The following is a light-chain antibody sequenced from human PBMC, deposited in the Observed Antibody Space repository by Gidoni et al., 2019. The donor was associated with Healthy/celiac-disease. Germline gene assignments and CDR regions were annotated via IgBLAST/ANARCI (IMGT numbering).Light chain of an antibody. V-gene: IGKV1-39*01. J-gene: IGKJ1*01. Sequence: IQMTQSPSSLSASVGDRVTITCRASQSISSYLNCYQQKPGKAPKLLIYAASSLQSGVPSRFSGSGSGTDFTLTISSLQHEDFATYYCQQSYSKPRTFGQGTKVEIK. CDR2: AAS. CDR1: QSISSY. CDR3: QQSYSKPRT.